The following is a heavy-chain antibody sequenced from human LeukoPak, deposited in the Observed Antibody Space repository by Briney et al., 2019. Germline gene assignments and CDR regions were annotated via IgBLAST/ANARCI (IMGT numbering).Heavy chain of an antibody. CDR3: ATSSGWRSNIDY. CDR2: INPNSGGT. J-gene: IGHJ4*02. D-gene: IGHD6-19*01. CDR1: GYTFNGYY. Sequence: ASVKVSCTASGYTFNGYYIHWVRQAPGQGLEWMGWINPNSGGTNYAQKFQGRVTMTRDTSISTAYMELSRLRSDDTAVYCATSSGWRSNIDYWGQGTLVTVSS. V-gene: IGHV1-2*02.